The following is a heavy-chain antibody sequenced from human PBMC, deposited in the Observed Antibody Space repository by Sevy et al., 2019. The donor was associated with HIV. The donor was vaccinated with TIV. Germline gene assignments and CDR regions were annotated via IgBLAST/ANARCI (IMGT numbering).Heavy chain of an antibody. CDR3: ARDAIEMFDY. CDR2: IYYSGST. CDR1: GGSISSYY. J-gene: IGHJ4*02. Sequence: SDTLSLTCTVSGGSISSYYWSWIRQPPGKGLEWFGYIYYSGSTNYNPSLKSRVTISVDTSKNQFPLKRSAVTAADTAVYYWARDAIEMFDYWGQGTLVTVSS. V-gene: IGHV4-59*01. D-gene: IGHD2-2*02.